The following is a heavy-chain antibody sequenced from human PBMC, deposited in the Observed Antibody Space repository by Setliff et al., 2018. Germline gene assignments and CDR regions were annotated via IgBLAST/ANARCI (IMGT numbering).Heavy chain of an antibody. CDR3: ARGPDSSSWYAADWFDP. V-gene: IGHV1-69-2*01. Sequence: GASVKVSCKASGYTFTDYYIHWVQQAPGKGLEWMGRVDPEDGETIYAEKFQGRVTITSDTSTDTAYMELSSLRSEDTAVYYCARGPDSSSWYAADWFDPWGQGTLVTVSS. D-gene: IGHD6-13*01. CDR2: VDPEDGET. J-gene: IGHJ5*02. CDR1: GYTFTDYY.